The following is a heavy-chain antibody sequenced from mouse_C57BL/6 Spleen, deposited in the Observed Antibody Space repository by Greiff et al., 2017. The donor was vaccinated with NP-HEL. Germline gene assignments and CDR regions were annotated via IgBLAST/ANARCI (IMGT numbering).Heavy chain of an antibody. Sequence: QLQQSGAELVKPGASVKISCKASGYAFSSYWMNWVKQRPGKGLEWIGQIYPGDGDTNYNGKFKGKATLTADKSSSTAYMQLSSLTSEDSAVYFCASAAQATYFDYWGQGTTLTVSS. V-gene: IGHV1-80*01. CDR1: GYAFSSYW. CDR3: ASAAQATYFDY. J-gene: IGHJ2*01. CDR2: IYPGDGDT. D-gene: IGHD3-2*02.